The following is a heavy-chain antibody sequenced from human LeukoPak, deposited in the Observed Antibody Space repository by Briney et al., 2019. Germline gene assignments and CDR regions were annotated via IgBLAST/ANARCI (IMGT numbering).Heavy chain of an antibody. Sequence: GGSLRLSCAASGFTFSSYCLNWVRQAPGKGLEWVSYISSSGSTIYYADSVKGRFTISRDNAKNSLYLQMNSLRAEDTAVYYCAELGITMIGGVWGKGTAVTISS. V-gene: IGHV3-48*04. D-gene: IGHD3-10*02. CDR2: ISSSGSTI. J-gene: IGHJ6*04. CDR3: AELGITMIGGV. CDR1: GFTFSSYC.